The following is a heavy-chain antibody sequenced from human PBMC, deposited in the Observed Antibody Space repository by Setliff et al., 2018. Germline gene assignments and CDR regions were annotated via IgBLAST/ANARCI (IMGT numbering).Heavy chain of an antibody. J-gene: IGHJ4*02. V-gene: IGHV1-2*06. CDR3: ARVAPHYYDSSGPSFDY. CDR2: INPNSGAT. D-gene: IGHD3-22*01. CDR1: GYPFTDYY. Sequence: ASVKVSCKTSGYPFTDYYIHWVRQAPGQGLEWMGRINPNSGATNFAQKFQGRVTMTRDTSISTVYMELSSLRSEDTAVYYCARVAPHYYDSSGPSFDYWGQGTLVTVSS.